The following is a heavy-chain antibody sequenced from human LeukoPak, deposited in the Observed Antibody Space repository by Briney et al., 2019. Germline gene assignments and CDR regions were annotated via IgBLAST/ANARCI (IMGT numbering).Heavy chain of an antibody. D-gene: IGHD2-15*01. CDR2: FYTRGST. CDR3: ARDGGYFAAFDI. J-gene: IGHJ3*02. V-gene: IGHV4-61*02. Sequence: PSQTLSLTCTVSGGSISSGSYYWSWIRQPAGKGLEWIGRFYTRGSTNYNPSLKSRVTISIDTSKNQFSLKLSSVTAADTAVHYCARDGGYFAAFDIWGQGTMVTVSS. CDR1: GGSISSGSYY.